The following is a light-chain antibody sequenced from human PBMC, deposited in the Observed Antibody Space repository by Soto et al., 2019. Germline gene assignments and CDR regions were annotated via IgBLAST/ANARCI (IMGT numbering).Light chain of an antibody. Sequence: EIVMTQSPATLSVSPGDRATLSCRASQSLSHNLAWYQQKPGQAPRLLLYGASNRATGIPDRFSGSGSGTDFTLTISRLEPEDFATYYCQQYQIDWTFGQGTKVDIK. J-gene: IGKJ1*01. CDR1: QSLSHN. CDR2: GAS. V-gene: IGKV3D-15*01. CDR3: QQYQIDWT.